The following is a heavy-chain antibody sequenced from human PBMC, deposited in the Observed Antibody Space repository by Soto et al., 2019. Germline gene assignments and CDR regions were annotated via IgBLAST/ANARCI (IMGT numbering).Heavy chain of an antibody. Sequence: PSETLSLTCAVYGGSFSGYYWSWIRQPPGKGLEWIGEINHSGSTNYNPSLKSRVTISVDTSKNQFSLKLSSVTAAGTAVYYCARGGGRYLRFLEWLPYYYYYGMDVWGQGTTVTVSS. V-gene: IGHV4-34*01. J-gene: IGHJ6*02. D-gene: IGHD3-3*01. CDR2: INHSGST. CDR1: GGSFSGYY. CDR3: ARGGGRYLRFLEWLPYYYYYGMDV.